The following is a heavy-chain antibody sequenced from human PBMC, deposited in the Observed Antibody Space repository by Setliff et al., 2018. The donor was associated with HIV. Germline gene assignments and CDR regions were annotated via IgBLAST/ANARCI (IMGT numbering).Heavy chain of an antibody. V-gene: IGHV1-18*01. CDR3: VRYNFWSGYTYYMDV. D-gene: IGHD3-3*01. Sequence: VASVKVSCKTSGYTFSSYGIAWVRQAPGQGLEWMEWISAYKGNTNYAQKLQGRVTMTTDTPTHTVYIELRSLRSDDTAVYYCVRYNFWSGYTYYMDVWGKGTTVTVSS. CDR1: GYTFSSYG. J-gene: IGHJ6*03. CDR2: ISAYKGNT.